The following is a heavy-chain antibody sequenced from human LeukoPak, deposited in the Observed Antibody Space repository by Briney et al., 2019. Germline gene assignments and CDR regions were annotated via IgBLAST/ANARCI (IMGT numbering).Heavy chain of an antibody. J-gene: IGHJ4*02. Sequence: ASVKVSCKASGYTFTSYYIHWVRQAPGQGLEWMGWINPNSGGTNYAQKFQGRVTMTRDTSISTAYMELSRLRSDDTAVYYCARVGSVLLWFGELSLSAYFDYWGQGTLVTVSS. V-gene: IGHV1-2*02. CDR2: INPNSGGT. D-gene: IGHD3-10*01. CDR3: ARVGSVLLWFGELSLSAYFDY. CDR1: GYTFTSYY.